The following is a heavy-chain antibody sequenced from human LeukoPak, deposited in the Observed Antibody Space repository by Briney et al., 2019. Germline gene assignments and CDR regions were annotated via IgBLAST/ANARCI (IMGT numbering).Heavy chain of an antibody. CDR2: IYHSGST. Sequence: SGTLSLTCAVSGGSISSSNWWSWVRQPPGKGLEWIGEIYHSGSTNYNPSLKSRVTISVDKSKNQFSLKLSSVTAADTAVYYCARAPYNWNYYYGMDVWGQGTTVTVSS. V-gene: IGHV4-4*02. CDR3: ARAPYNWNYYYGMDV. D-gene: IGHD1-20*01. CDR1: GGSISSSNW. J-gene: IGHJ6*02.